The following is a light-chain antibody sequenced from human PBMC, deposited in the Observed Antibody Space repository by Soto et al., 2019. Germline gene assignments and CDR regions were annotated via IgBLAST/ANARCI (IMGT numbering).Light chain of an antibody. J-gene: IGLJ1*01. CDR2: ANS. V-gene: IGLV1-40*01. Sequence: QSVLTQPPSVSGAPGQRVTISCTGSSSNIGAGYDVHWYQQLPGTAPKLLIYANSNRPSGVPDRFSGSKSGTSASLAITGLQDEDEADYYCQSYDNSLSGSGVFGTGTKLTVL. CDR3: QSYDNSLSGSGV. CDR1: SSNIGAGYD.